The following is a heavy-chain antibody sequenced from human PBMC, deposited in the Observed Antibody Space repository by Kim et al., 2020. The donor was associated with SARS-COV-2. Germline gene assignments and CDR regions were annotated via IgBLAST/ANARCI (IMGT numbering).Heavy chain of an antibody. D-gene: IGHD3-3*02. V-gene: IGHV1-69*13. CDR3: ARDIVGVAPKHPFRV. CDR1: GGSFSNYA. CDR2: VIPFFGTT. Sequence: SVKVSCKASGGSFSNYAISWVRHVPGQGLQWMGEVIPFFGTTSFAQMFKGRVKITAVEAAATAYMELSSLRSDDTAVYYCARDIVGVAPKHPFRVWGQGTLVTVSS. J-gene: IGHJ3*01.